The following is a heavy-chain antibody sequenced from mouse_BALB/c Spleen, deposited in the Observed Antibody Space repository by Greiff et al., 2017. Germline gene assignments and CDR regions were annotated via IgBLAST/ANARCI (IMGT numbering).Heavy chain of an antibody. CDR1: GYSITSDYA. CDR2: ISYSGST. Sequence: EVMLVESGPGLVKPSQSLSLTCTVTGYSITSDYAWNWIRQFPGNKLEWMGYISYSGSTSYNPSLKSRISITRDTSKNQFFLQLNSVTTEDTATYYCARGEGYGSKYYFDYWGQGTTLTVSS. CDR3: ARGEGYGSKYYFDY. J-gene: IGHJ2*01. V-gene: IGHV3-2*02. D-gene: IGHD1-1*01.